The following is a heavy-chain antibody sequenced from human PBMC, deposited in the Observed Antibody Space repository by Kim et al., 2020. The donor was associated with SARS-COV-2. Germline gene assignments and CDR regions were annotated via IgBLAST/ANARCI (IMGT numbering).Heavy chain of an antibody. CDR3: AREVAVAGTTAFDI. V-gene: IGHV4-61*02. Sequence: SETLSLTCTVSGGSISSGSYYWSWIRQPAGKGLEWIGRIYTSGSTNYNPSLKSRVTISVDTSKNQFSLKLSSVTAADTAVYYCAREVAVAGTTAFDIWGQGTMVTVSS. D-gene: IGHD6-19*01. J-gene: IGHJ3*02. CDR2: IYTSGST. CDR1: GGSISSGSYY.